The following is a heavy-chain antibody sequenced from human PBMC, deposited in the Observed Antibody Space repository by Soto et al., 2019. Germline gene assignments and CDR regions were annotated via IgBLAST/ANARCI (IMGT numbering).Heavy chain of an antibody. D-gene: IGHD3-10*01. CDR2: IYPEDSDT. V-gene: IGHV5-51*03. J-gene: IGHJ3*02. CDR1: GYTYPSYW. CDR3: ARRILLWSVRDAFDI. Sequence: EVQLVQSGAEVKKPGESLEISCKGFGYTYPSYWIGWVRQMPGKGLEWMGIIYPEDSDTRYSPSFQGQVTISADKSISTAYLQWSSLKPSDTAMYYCARRILLWSVRDAFDIWGQGTMVTVSS.